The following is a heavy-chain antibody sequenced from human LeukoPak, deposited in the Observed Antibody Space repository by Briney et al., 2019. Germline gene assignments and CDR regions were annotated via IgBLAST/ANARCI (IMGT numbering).Heavy chain of an antibody. J-gene: IGHJ5*02. V-gene: IGHV1-2*02. Sequence: ASVKVSCKASGYTLTGYYMHWVRQAPGQGLEWMGWINPNSGGTNYAQKFQGRVTMTRDTSISTAYMELSRLRSDDTAVYYCARAGDSSGWDNWFDPWGQGTLVTVSS. CDR2: INPNSGGT. CDR1: GYTLTGYY. CDR3: ARAGDSSGWDNWFDP. D-gene: IGHD6-25*01.